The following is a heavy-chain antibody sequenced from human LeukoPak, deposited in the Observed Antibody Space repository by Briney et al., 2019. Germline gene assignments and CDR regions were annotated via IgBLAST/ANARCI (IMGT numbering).Heavy chain of an antibody. CDR2: ISAYNGNT. CDR1: GYTFTSYY. D-gene: IGHD1-7*01. Sequence: ASVKVSCKASGYTFTSYYMHWVRQAPGQGLEWMGWISAYNGNTNYAQKLQGRVTMTTDTSTSTAYMELRSLRSDDTAVYYCARVPGTTNSNYYYYYMDVWGKGTTVTVSS. V-gene: IGHV1-18*04. J-gene: IGHJ6*03. CDR3: ARVPGTTNSNYYYYYMDV.